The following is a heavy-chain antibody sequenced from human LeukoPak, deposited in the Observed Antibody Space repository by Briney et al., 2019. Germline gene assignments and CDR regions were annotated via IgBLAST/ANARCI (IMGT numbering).Heavy chain of an antibody. V-gene: IGHV4-61*01. CDR3: AREERPIVATTKGSNWFDP. D-gene: IGHD5-12*01. CDR1: GGSVSSGTYY. J-gene: IGHJ5*02. CDR2: IYYSGST. Sequence: SETLSLTCTVSGGSVSSGTYYWSWIRQPPGKGLEWIGYIYYSGSTNYNPSLKSRVTISVDTSKNQFSLKLSSVTAADTAVYYCAREERPIVATTKGSNWFDPWGQGTLVTVSS.